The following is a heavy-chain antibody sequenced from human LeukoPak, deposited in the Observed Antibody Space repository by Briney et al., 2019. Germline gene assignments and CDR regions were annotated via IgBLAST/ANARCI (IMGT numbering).Heavy chain of an antibody. CDR1: GFTLSSYS. V-gene: IGHV3-30*04. CDR3: ARESCWGVATSCSGGSCYSIRNWFDP. CDR2: ISYAGSSK. J-gene: IGHJ5*02. D-gene: IGHD2-15*01. Sequence: PGSSLRLPCAASGFTLSSYSKLWVSGAPGKGLEGVAVISYAGSSKYYTDSAKGRFTISRDNSENTLYLQMNSLRAEGTAVYYCARESCWGVATSCSGGSCYSIRNWFDPRGQGTLVTASS.